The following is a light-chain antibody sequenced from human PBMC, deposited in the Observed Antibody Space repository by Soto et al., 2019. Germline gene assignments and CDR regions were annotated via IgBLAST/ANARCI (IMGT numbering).Light chain of an antibody. J-gene: IGKJ1*01. Sequence: DVQMTQSPSSLSASVGDRVTITCRASQSISSCLNWYQQKPGKAPKLLIYGASNLQSGDPSRFSGSESVTDFILNISSLQPEDFATYICQQIYVAPVTFGHGTKVEGK. CDR3: QQIYVAPVT. CDR1: QSISSC. CDR2: GAS. V-gene: IGKV1-39*01.